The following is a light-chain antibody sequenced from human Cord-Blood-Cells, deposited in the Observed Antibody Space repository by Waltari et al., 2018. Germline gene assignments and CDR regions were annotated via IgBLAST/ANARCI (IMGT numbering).Light chain of an antibody. J-gene: IGKJ2*03. Sequence: DIVMTQSPDSLAVSLGERATINCKSRQRVLYSSNNKNYLAWYQQKPGQPPKLLIYWASTRESGVPDRFSGSGSGTDFTLTISSLQAEDVAVYYCQQYYSTLSYSFGQGTKLEIK. CDR2: WAS. V-gene: IGKV4-1*01. CDR3: QQYYSTLSYS. CDR1: QRVLYSSNNKNY.